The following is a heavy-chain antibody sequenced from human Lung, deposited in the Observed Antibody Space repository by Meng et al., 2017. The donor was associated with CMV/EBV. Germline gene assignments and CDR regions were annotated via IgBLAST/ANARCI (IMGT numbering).Heavy chain of an antibody. D-gene: IGHD2-15*01. V-gene: IGHV3-43*01. CDR3: AKDLSFLGLALPIN. Sequence: GGSLRLXCAASGFRFADYTMHWVRQVPGKGLEWVSLIIWDGGTTFYADSVKGRFTISRDISENALYLQMNSPRSGEAALYFCAKDLSFLGLALPINWAQGTLVTVS. CDR1: GFRFADYT. CDR2: IIWDGGTT. J-gene: IGHJ4*02.